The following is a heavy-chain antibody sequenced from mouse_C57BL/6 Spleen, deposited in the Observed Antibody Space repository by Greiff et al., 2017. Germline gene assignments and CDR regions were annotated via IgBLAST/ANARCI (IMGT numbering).Heavy chain of an antibody. Sequence: EVQLQQSGAELVRPGASVKLSCTASGFTINDYYMHWVKQRPEQGLEWIGRINPEGGDTEYAQQFQGKATLTANTSSNTAYLQLSRLTAEDTAVYYCTTDWDYYAMDYWGQGTSVTVSS. J-gene: IGHJ4*01. CDR3: TTDWDYYAMDY. CDR2: INPEGGDT. CDR1: GFTINDYY. D-gene: IGHD4-1*01. V-gene: IGHV14-1*01.